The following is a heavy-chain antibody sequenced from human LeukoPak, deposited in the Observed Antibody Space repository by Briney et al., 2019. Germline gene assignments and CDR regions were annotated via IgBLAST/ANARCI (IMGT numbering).Heavy chain of an antibody. D-gene: IGHD3-10*01. J-gene: IGHJ4*02. Sequence: SETLSLTCTVSGGSITSYYWSWIRQPAGKGLEWIGRLHTSGSTNYNPSLKSRVTMSVDTPKNQFSLKLSSVTAADTAVYYCARDIYYYGSGSYYFDFWGQGTLVTVSS. CDR2: LHTSGST. V-gene: IGHV4-4*07. CDR3: ARDIYYYGSGSYYFDF. CDR1: GGSITSYY.